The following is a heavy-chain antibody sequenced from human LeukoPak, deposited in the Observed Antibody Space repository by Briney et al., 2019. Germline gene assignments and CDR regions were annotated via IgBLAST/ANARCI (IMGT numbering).Heavy chain of an antibody. J-gene: IGHJ4*02. V-gene: IGHV3-7*01. Sequence: GGSLRLSCAASGFTFSSYWMSWVRQAPGKGLEWVANIKQDGSEKYYVDSVKGRFTISRDNAKNSLYLQMNSLRAEDTAVYYCARVRWGGLYYFDYWGQGTLVTVSS. D-gene: IGHD3-16*01. CDR1: GFTFSSYW. CDR2: IKQDGSEK. CDR3: ARVRWGGLYYFDY.